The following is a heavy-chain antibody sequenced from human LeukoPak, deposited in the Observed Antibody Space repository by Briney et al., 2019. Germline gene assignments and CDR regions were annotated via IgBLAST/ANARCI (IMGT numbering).Heavy chain of an antibody. CDR1: GFTFSSYG. D-gene: IGHD3-22*01. V-gene: IGHV3-30*03. CDR3: ARDNRRYYYDSSGYSVDY. J-gene: IGHJ4*02. Sequence: GGSLRLSCAASGFTFSSYGMHWVRQAPGKGLEWVAVISYDGSNKYYADSVKGRFTISRDNAKNSLYLQMNSLRAEDTAVYYCARDNRRYYYDSSGYSVDYWGQGTLVTVSS. CDR2: ISYDGSNK.